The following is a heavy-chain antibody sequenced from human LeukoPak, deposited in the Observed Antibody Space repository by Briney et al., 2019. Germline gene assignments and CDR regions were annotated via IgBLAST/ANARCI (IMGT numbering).Heavy chain of an antibody. D-gene: IGHD4-11*01. CDR1: GDSFISHT. Sequence: GGCLRLSCAGSGDSFISHTMICVRDAPGRGREGVSYIGFSGSPIYCAESVKGRFGISRDDAKNSLYLHMNSLRAEDTAFYDCAREYDSRARFDSWGQGILVTVSS. CDR3: AREYDSRARFDS. J-gene: IGHJ4*02. CDR2: IGFSGSPI. V-gene: IGHV3-48*01.